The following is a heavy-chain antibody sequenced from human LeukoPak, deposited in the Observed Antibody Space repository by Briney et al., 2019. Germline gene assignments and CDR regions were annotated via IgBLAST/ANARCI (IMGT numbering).Heavy chain of an antibody. V-gene: IGHV1-18*01. Sequence: ASVKVSCKASGYAFTSYGISWVRQAPGQGLEWMGWISAYNGNTNYAQKLQGRVTMTTDTSTSTAYMELRSLESDDTAVYYCARDLVVGRYCSGGSCYRGSGYWGQGTLVTVSS. J-gene: IGHJ4*02. CDR3: ARDLVVGRYCSGGSCYRGSGY. CDR2: ISAYNGNT. D-gene: IGHD2-15*01. CDR1: GYAFTSYG.